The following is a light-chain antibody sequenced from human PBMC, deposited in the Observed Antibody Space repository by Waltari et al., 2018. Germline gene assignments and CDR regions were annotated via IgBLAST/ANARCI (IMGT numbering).Light chain of an antibody. CDR2: VTSDGRQ. Sequence: QLVLTQSPSASASPGASVKLTCTLSGGHSGYDIAWHQQHPEKGPRFLMKVTSDGRQNKGDGIPDRVSGSSSGAARYLTISSLQSEDEADYYCQTWASGLYVFGTGTKVTVV. CDR3: QTWASGLYV. J-gene: IGLJ1*01. V-gene: IGLV4-69*01. CDR1: GGHSGYD.